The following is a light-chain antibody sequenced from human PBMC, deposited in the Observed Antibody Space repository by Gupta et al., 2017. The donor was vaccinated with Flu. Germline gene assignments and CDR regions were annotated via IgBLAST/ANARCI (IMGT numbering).Light chain of an antibody. CDR1: QSVRAK. CDR3: HQYNNWPPIT. Sequence: ATLSVSLGERATLSCRTSQSVRAKVDWIKQKPGEAPRLLIYDASTRTTGIPARFSGSGSGTEFTLTISSLQSEDCAVYYCHQYNNWPPITFGEGTKVEIK. V-gene: IGKV3D-15*01. CDR2: DAS. J-gene: IGKJ4*01.